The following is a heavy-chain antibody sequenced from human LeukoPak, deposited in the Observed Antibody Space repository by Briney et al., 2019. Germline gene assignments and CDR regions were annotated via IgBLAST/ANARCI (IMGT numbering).Heavy chain of an antibody. CDR1: GFTVSSNY. Sequence: GGSLRLSCAASGFTVSSNYMNWVRQAPGKGLEWVSMIYPNGNTFYTDSVKGRFTISRDNSKNTLDLQMSSLRAEDTAIYYCARRGHGYGSPFGYWGQGTLVTVSS. CDR3: ARRGHGYGSPFGY. V-gene: IGHV3-66*04. CDR2: IYPNGNT. D-gene: IGHD5-18*01. J-gene: IGHJ4*02.